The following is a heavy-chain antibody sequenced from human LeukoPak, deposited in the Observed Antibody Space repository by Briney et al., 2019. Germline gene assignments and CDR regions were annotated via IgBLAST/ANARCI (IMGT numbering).Heavy chain of an antibody. Sequence: GESLKISCTGFGYSFTTYWIGWVRQMPGKGLEWMGIIYPGDSDARYSPSLQGQVTISVDKSISTAYLQWSSLKASDTAMYYCARQGPIVVVTTTHDAFDIWGQGTMVTVSS. CDR2: IYPGDSDA. CDR1: GYSFTTYW. J-gene: IGHJ3*02. D-gene: IGHD2-21*02. CDR3: ARQGPIVVVTTTHDAFDI. V-gene: IGHV5-51*01.